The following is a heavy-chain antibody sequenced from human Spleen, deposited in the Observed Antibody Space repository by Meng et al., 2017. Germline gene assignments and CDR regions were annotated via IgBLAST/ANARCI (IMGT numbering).Heavy chain of an antibody. CDR2: ISSSSGYI. J-gene: IGHJ2*01. V-gene: IGHV3-21*01. CDR1: GFTFCSYS. CDR3: ARDISGSIEGRPYWYFDL. D-gene: IGHD6-6*01. Sequence: EVQLVESGGGLVKPGGSLRLSCAGFGFTFCSYSMNWVRQAPGKGLEWVSSISSSSGYIYYADSVNGRVTISRDNAKNSLSLLMNSLRAEDTAVYYCARDISGSIEGRPYWYFDLWGRGTLVTVSS.